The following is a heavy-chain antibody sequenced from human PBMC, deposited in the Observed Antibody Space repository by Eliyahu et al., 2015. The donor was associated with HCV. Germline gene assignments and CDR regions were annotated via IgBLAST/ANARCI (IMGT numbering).Heavy chain of an antibody. CDR3: VQGWQQLSY. V-gene: IGHV3-23*01. J-gene: IGHJ4*02. Sequence: EVQLLESGGALVQPEGSLRLSCAASGFTFSSYLMTWVRQAPGRGLEWVSSIGARGVITYYADSVKGRFTISRDNSKNTLFLQMNSLRAEDTAVYYCVQGWQQLSYWGQGTLVTVSS. D-gene: IGHD6-13*01. CDR2: IGARGVIT. CDR1: GFTFSSYL.